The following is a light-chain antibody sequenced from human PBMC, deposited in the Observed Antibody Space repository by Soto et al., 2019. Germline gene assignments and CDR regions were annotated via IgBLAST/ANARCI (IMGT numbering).Light chain of an antibody. V-gene: IGLV3-21*04. CDR3: QVWDSSSDHVI. J-gene: IGLJ2*01. Sequence: SYELTQPPSVSVAPGKTARITCGGNNIGSKSVHWYQQKLGQAPVLVIYYDSDRPSGIPERFSGSNSGNTATLTISRVEAGDEAEYYCQVWDSSSDHVIFGGGTKVTVL. CDR2: YDS. CDR1: NIGSKS.